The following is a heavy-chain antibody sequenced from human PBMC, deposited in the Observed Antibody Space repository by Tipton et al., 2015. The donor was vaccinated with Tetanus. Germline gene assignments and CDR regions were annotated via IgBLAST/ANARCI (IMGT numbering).Heavy chain of an antibody. CDR2: IYTSGST. J-gene: IGHJ3*02. Sequence: GLVKPSETLSLTCTVSGGSISTYYWSWIRQPAGKGLEWIGRIYTSGSTNYNPPLKRRVTMSVDTSNNQFSLKLSFVTAADTAVYYCARDVWRYYDSSGYQDHDAFDIWGQGTMVTVSS. D-gene: IGHD3-22*01. V-gene: IGHV4-4*07. CDR3: ARDVWRYYDSSGYQDHDAFDI. CDR1: GGSISTYY.